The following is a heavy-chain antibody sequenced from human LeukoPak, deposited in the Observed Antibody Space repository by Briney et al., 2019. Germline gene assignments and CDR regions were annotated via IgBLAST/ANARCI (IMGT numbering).Heavy chain of an antibody. J-gene: IGHJ3*02. Sequence: GGSLRLSCAASGFTFRSYAMHWVRQAPGKGLEWVAVISYDGSNKYYADSVKGRFTISRDNSKNTLDLQMSSLRAEDTAVYYCARELLSSKHAFDIWGQGTMVTVSS. CDR2: ISYDGSNK. D-gene: IGHD3-10*01. CDR1: GFTFRSYA. V-gene: IGHV3-30-3*01. CDR3: ARELLSSKHAFDI.